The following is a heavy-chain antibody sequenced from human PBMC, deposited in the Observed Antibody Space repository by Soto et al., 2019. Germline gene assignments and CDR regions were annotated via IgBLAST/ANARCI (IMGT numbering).Heavy chain of an antibody. J-gene: IGHJ6*02. CDR2: IDPRDSYS. D-gene: IGHD2-8*01. CDR1: GYTFTAFW. Sequence: EVQLVQSGAEVKRPGESLTISCQASGYTFTAFWITWVRQMPGKGLEWMATIDPRDSYSNYSLSFQGHVTISTDKSIAPAYLHWSTLEASDTAIYYCARLSPGFCTKTTCQHYFGMDVWGQGTTVTVSS. CDR3: ARLSPGFCTKTTCQHYFGMDV. V-gene: IGHV5-10-1*03.